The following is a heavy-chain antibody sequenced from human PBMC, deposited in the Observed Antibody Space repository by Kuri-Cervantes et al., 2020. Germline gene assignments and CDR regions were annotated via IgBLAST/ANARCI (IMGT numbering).Heavy chain of an antibody. Sequence: SLKISCAASGYTFADYSMHWVRQAPGKGLEWVSGISWNSGSTGYADSVKGRFTISTDNAKNSLYLQMNSLRAEDTAVYYCARDYCGGDWYPPPSDAFDIWGQGTMVTVSS. CDR2: ISWNSGST. V-gene: IGHV3-9*01. D-gene: IGHD2-21*02. CDR3: ARDYCGGDWYPPPSDAFDI. J-gene: IGHJ3*02. CDR1: GYTFADYS.